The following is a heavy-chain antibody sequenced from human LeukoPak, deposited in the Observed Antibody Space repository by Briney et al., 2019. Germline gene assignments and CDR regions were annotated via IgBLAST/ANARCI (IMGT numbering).Heavy chain of an antibody. Sequence: SETLSVTCAVSGGSISSRNWWSWVRQPPGKGLEWIGEIYHSGSTNYNPSLKSRVTISVDKSKNQFSLNVSSVTAADTAVYYCARAEVVGAHLRSGYFQHWGQGTLVIVSS. CDR1: GGSISSRNW. CDR2: IYHSGST. D-gene: IGHD1-26*01. CDR3: ARAEVVGAHLRSGYFQH. J-gene: IGHJ1*01. V-gene: IGHV4-4*02.